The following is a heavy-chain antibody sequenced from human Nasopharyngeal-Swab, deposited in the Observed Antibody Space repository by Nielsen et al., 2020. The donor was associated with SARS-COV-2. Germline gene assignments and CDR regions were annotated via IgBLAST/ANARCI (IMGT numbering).Heavy chain of an antibody. CDR1: GYTFTSYG. CDR3: ARDGQLWWSRYYGMDV. Sequence: ASVKVSCKASGYTFTSYGISWVRQAPGQGLEWMGWISAYNGNTNYAQKLQGRVTMTTDTSTSTAYMELRSLRSDDTAVYYCARDGQLWWSRYYGMDVWGQGTTVTVSS. D-gene: IGHD5-18*01. J-gene: IGHJ6*02. V-gene: IGHV1-18*04. CDR2: ISAYNGNT.